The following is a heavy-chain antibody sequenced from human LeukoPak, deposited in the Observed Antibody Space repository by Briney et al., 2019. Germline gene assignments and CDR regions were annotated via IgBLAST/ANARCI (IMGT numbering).Heavy chain of an antibody. Sequence: GASVKVSCKASAYTFTNYEVNWVRQATGQGLEWMGWMNPNSGNTGYAQKFQGRVTITADKSTSTAYMELSSLRSEDTAVYYCARDRVEMATRGYFDYWGQGTLVTVSS. V-gene: IGHV1-8*01. CDR3: ARDRVEMATRGYFDY. CDR1: AYTFTNYE. D-gene: IGHD5-24*01. CDR2: MNPNSGNT. J-gene: IGHJ4*02.